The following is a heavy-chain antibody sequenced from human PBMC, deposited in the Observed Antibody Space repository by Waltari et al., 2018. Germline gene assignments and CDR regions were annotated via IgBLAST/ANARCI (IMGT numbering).Heavy chain of an antibody. D-gene: IGHD1-26*01. CDR3: ARGTGGAFDI. CDR1: GFTFSSYA. Sequence: QVQLVESGGGVVQPGRSLRLSCAASGFTFSSYAMHWVRQAPGNGLEWVAVISYYGSNKYYADSVKGRFTISRDKSKNTLYLQMNSLRAEDTAVYYCARGTGGAFDIWGQGTMVTVSS. J-gene: IGHJ3*02. V-gene: IGHV3-30*01. CDR2: ISYYGSNK.